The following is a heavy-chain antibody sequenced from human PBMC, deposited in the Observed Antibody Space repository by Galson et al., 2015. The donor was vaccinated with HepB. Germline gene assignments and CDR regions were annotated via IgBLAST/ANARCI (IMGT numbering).Heavy chain of an antibody. Sequence: SLRLSCAASGFTFSSYAMHWVRQAPGKGLEWVAVISYDGSNKYYADSVKGRFTISRDNSKNTLYLQMNSLRAEDTAVYYCARDGWGPYYYYGMDVWGQGTTVTVSS. J-gene: IGHJ6*02. CDR1: GFTFSSYA. CDR2: ISYDGSNK. V-gene: IGHV3-30*04. CDR3: ARDGWGPYYYYGMDV. D-gene: IGHD3-16*01.